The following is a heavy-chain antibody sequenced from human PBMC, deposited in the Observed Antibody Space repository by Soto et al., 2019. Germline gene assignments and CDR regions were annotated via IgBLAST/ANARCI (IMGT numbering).Heavy chain of an antibody. Sequence: GGSLRLSCAASGFTFSSYSMNWVRQAPGKGLEWVSSISSSSSYIYYADSVKGRFTISRDNAKNSLYLQMNSLRAEDTAVYYCARAMRQHLVIRGYYCYYMDVWGKGTTVTVSS. D-gene: IGHD6-13*01. CDR1: GFTFSSYS. CDR2: ISSSSSYI. J-gene: IGHJ6*03. V-gene: IGHV3-21*01. CDR3: ARAMRQHLVIRGYYCYYMDV.